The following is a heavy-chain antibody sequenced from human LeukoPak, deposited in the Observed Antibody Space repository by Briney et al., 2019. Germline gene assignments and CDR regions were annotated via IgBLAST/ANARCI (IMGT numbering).Heavy chain of an antibody. CDR2: INHSGST. D-gene: IGHD6-13*01. Sequence: PSETLSLTCAVYGGSFSGYYWSWIRQPPGKGLEWIGEINHSGSTNYNPSLKSRVTISVDTYKNQFSLKLSSVTAADTAVYYCARVGVAAAGHFDYWGQGTLVTVSS. CDR3: ARVGVAAAGHFDY. J-gene: IGHJ4*02. V-gene: IGHV4-34*01. CDR1: GGSFSGYY.